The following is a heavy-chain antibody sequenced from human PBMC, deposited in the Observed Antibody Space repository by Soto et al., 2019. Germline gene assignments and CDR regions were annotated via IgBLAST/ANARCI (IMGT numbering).Heavy chain of an antibody. D-gene: IGHD3-16*01. J-gene: IGHJ4*02. CDR3: ARDGRGDDY. CDR1: GGSVSSGSYY. V-gene: IGHV4-61*01. Sequence: QVQLQESGPGLVKPSETLSLTCTVSGGSVSSGSYYWSWIRQPPGKGLEWIGYIYYSGSTNYNPSLKSRVTISVETSKNQFSLKLSSVTAADTAVYYCARDGRGDDYWGQGTLVTVSS. CDR2: IYYSGST.